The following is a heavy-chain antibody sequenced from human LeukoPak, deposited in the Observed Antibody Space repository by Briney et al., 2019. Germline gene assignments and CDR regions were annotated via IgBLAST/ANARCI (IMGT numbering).Heavy chain of an antibody. J-gene: IGHJ3*01. CDR1: GYSFTSYW. Sequence: GESLKISCKGSGYSFTSYWIGWVRQMPGKGLEWMGIIYPGDSDTRYSPSFQGQVTISADKSINTAYLQWSSLKASDTAMYYCARPNITSYYDSRGYDAFDVWGQGTMVTVYS. CDR3: ARPNITSYYDSRGYDAFDV. V-gene: IGHV5-51*01. CDR2: IYPGDSDT. D-gene: IGHD3-22*01.